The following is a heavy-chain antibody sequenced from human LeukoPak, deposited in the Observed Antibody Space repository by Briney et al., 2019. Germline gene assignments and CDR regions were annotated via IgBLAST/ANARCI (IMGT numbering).Heavy chain of an antibody. D-gene: IGHD3-10*01. V-gene: IGHV4-59*08. CDR2: NYYSGST. Sequence: PSETLSLTCTVSGGSMSSYYWSWIRQPPGKGLEWIGYNYYSGSTNYNPSLKSRVTISVDTSKNQFSLKLSSVTAADTAVYYCASMVRGAALDYWGQGTLVTVSS. CDR3: ASMVRGAALDY. J-gene: IGHJ4*02. CDR1: GGSMSSYY.